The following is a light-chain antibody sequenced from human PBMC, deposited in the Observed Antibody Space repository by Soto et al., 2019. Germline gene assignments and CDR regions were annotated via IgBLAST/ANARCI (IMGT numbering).Light chain of an antibody. V-gene: IGLV2-14*03. J-gene: IGLJ1*01. CDR2: DVS. Sequence: QSVLTQPASVSGSPGQSITISCTGTSSDVGGYNFVTWYQQHPGEAPKLIIHDVSSRASGVPNRFSGSKSGTTASLTISGLQAEDEADYYCCSYASSTSDVFGTGTKVTVL. CDR1: SSDVGGYNF. CDR3: CSYASSTSDV.